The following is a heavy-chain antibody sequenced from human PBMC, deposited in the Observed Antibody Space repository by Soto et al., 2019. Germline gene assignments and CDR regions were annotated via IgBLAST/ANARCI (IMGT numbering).Heavy chain of an antibody. CDR1: GFSVSGWY. V-gene: IGHV3-72*01. D-gene: IGHD1-26*01. CDR3: AREGDARWLDS. J-gene: IGHJ5*01. CDR2: LKDSSQNYAT. Sequence: EVQLVESGGGLVQPGGSARLSCAASGFSVSGWYMDWVRQAPGKGLEWVARLKDSSQNYATEYAASVRGRFTVSRHASQNLIYRQMNSLKIEDTAVYYCAREGDARWLDSGGQGTLVTVS.